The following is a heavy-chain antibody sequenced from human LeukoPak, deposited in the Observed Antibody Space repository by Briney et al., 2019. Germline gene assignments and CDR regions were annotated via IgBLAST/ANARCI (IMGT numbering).Heavy chain of an antibody. V-gene: IGHV4-39*01. CDR3: ATTRSRDGYTIDY. CDR1: GGSISGSSFY. Sequence: SETLSLTCTVSGGSISGSSFYWGWIRQPPGKGLEWIGSIYYGGNSYYNPSLKSRVAISADTSKNQFSLEVTSVTAADTAVYFCATTRSRDGYTIDYCGQGTLVTVSS. J-gene: IGHJ4*02. D-gene: IGHD5-18*01. CDR2: IYYGGNS.